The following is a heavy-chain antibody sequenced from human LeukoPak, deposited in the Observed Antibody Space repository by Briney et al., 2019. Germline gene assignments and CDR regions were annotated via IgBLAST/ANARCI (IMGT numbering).Heavy chain of an antibody. V-gene: IGHV1-69*06. CDR3: ARDQYCGGDCYSVDY. J-gene: IGHJ4*02. CDR2: IIPIFGTA. Sequence: GASVKVSCKASGGTFSSYAISWVRQAPGQGLEWMGRIIPIFGTANYAQKFQGRVTITADKSTSTAYMELSSLRPEDTAVYYCARDQYCGGDCYSVDYWGQGTLVTVSS. D-gene: IGHD2-21*02. CDR1: GGTFSSYA.